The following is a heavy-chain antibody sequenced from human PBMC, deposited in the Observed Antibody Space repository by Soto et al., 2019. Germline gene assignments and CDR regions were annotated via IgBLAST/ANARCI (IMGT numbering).Heavy chain of an antibody. V-gene: IGHV6-1*01. CDR3: ARGPPPLVP. CDR2: TYYRFKWYS. CDR1: GDSVSSNSAA. Sequence: SQTLSLTCAISGDSVSSNSAAWNWIRQSPASGLEWLGRTYYRFKWYSYYAPSVKSRITIKPDTSNNQFSLQLNSVTTTTTAANNCARGPPPLVPWGQGILVTVSS. J-gene: IGHJ5*02.